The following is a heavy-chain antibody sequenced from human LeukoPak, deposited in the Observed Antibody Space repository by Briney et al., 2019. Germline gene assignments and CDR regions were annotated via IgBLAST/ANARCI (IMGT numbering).Heavy chain of an antibody. Sequence: GGSLRLSCAASGFTFSDHYMDWVRQAPGKGLEWIGRTRNKANSHTTEYAAFVRGRFTISRDDSKNSLYLQMNGLKTEDTAVYYCTRDDGLVFWGQGTLVTVSS. D-gene: IGHD2-8*01. CDR3: TRDDGLVF. CDR2: TRNKANSHTT. V-gene: IGHV3-72*01. J-gene: IGHJ4*02. CDR1: GFTFSDHY.